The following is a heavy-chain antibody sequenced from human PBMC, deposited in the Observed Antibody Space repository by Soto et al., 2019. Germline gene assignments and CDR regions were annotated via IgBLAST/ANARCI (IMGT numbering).Heavy chain of an antibody. CDR2: INHSGST. V-gene: IGHV4-34*01. D-gene: IGHD3-22*01. CDR1: GGSFSFYY. Sequence: QVHLHQWGAGLLKPSETLSLTCAVSGGSFSFYYWSWIRQPPGKELEWIGEINHSGSTNYNSSLKSRVTLSVDTSKNQFSLKMSSVTAADTAVYYCATRFYDSSGYYLFYFDSWGQGTLVTVSS. J-gene: IGHJ4*02. CDR3: ATRFYDSSGYYLFYFDS.